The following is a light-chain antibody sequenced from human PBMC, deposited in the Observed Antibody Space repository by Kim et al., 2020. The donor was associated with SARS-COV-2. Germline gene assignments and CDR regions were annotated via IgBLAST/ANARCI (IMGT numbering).Light chain of an antibody. CDR1: QSVLSSSNNRND. Sequence: ATITCKSSQSVLSSSNNRNDLSWHQQKPGQPPRLLFNGASSRKSGVPDRFGGSVSGTDFTLTISSLQAEDVAVYYCQQYYTTPITFGQGTRLEIK. CDR2: GAS. V-gene: IGKV4-1*01. J-gene: IGKJ5*01. CDR3: QQYYTTPIT.